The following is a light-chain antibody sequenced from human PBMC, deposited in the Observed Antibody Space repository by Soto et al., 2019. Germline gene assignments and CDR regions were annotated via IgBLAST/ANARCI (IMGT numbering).Light chain of an antibody. V-gene: IGKV1-39*01. CDR1: QSIGTS. CDR3: QQSYSTLYT. CDR2: AAS. J-gene: IGKJ2*01. Sequence: DIQMTQSPSSLSASIGDRVTITCRASQSIGTSLSWHQQKSGRAPKLLIHAASTLQSGVPSRFSGSGSGTDFTLTISSLQPEDVAVYYCQQSYSTLYTFGQGTNLESK.